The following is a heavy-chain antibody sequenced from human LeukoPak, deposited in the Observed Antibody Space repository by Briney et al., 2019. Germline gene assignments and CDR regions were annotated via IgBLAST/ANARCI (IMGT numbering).Heavy chain of an antibody. CDR3: ARDRRYYYGSGTPLYYYYYMDV. D-gene: IGHD3-10*01. V-gene: IGHV3-48*03. CDR2: ISSSGNTI. J-gene: IGHJ6*03. CDR1: GFTFSSYE. Sequence: GGSLRLSCAASGFTFSSYEMNWVRQAPGKGLEWVSYISSSGNTIYYADSVKGRFTISRDNAKNSLYLQMNSLRAEDTAVYYCARDRRYYYGSGTPLYYYYYMDVWGKGTTVTISS.